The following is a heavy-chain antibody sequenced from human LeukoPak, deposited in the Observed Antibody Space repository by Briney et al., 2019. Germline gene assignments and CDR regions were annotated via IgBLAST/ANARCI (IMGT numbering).Heavy chain of an antibody. D-gene: IGHD3-3*01. J-gene: IGHJ4*02. CDR1: GFTFRSYG. V-gene: IGHV3-23*01. CDR2: LSGGGGST. CDR3: AKDFWSGYYSGYFDY. Sequence: GGTLRLSCAASGFTFRSYGMSWVRQAPGQGREWVSVLSGGGGSTFYADSVKSRYTISRDSSKNTLYLQMNSLRAEDTAVYYCAKDFWSGYYSGYFDYWGQGTLVTVSS.